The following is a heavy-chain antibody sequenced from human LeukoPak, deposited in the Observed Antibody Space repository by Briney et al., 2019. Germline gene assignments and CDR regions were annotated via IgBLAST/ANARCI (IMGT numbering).Heavy chain of an antibody. J-gene: IGHJ6*03. V-gene: IGHV4-39*07. D-gene: IGHD4-17*01. CDR1: GGSISSSSYY. CDR3: ARDVPRHPDYGDSYYYYYYYMDV. Sequence: SETLSLTCTVSGGSISSSSYYWGWIRQPPGKGLEWIGSIYYSGSTYYNPSLKSRVTISVDTSKNQFSLKLSSVTAADTAVYYCARDVPRHPDYGDSYYYYYYYMDVWGKGTTVTISS. CDR2: IYYSGST.